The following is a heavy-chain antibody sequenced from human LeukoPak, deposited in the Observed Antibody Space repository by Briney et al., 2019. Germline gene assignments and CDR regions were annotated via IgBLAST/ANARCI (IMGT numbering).Heavy chain of an antibody. CDR3: ARVTHVGNNFDY. D-gene: IGHD1/OR15-1a*01. Sequence: GGSLRLSCAASGFTFSSYGMHWVRQAPGKGLEWVAVIWYDGSNKYYADSVKGRFTISRDNSKNTLYLQMNSLRAEDTAVYYCARVTHVGNNFDYWGQGTLVTVSS. J-gene: IGHJ4*02. CDR1: GFTFSSYG. V-gene: IGHV3-33*01. CDR2: IWYDGSNK.